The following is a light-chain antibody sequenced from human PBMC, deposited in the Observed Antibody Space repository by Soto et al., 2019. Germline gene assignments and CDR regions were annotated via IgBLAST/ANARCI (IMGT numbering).Light chain of an antibody. J-gene: IGLJ1*01. CDR1: SSDVGGYIF. CDR2: EVS. Sequence: QSALTQPASVSGSPGQSITISCSGSSSDVGGYIFVSWYQQHPGKAPKLILYEVSNRPSGVSDRFSGSKSGNTASLTISGLQAEDEADYYCNSYTSSRTYVFGTGTQLTVL. V-gene: IGLV2-14*01. CDR3: NSYTSSRTYV.